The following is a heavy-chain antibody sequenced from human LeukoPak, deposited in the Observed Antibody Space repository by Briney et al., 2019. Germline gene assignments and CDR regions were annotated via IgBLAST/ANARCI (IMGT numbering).Heavy chain of an antibody. CDR2: IRYDGSNK. V-gene: IGHV3-30*02. CDR1: GFTFSSYG. J-gene: IGHJ5*02. CDR3: AKGQGLWFGERWA. D-gene: IGHD3-10*01. Sequence: PGGSLRLSCAASGFTFSSYGMHWVRQAPGKGLEWVAFIRYDGSNKYYADSVKGRFTISRDNSKNTLYLQMNSLRAEDTAVYYCAKGQGLWFGERWAWGQGTLVTVSS.